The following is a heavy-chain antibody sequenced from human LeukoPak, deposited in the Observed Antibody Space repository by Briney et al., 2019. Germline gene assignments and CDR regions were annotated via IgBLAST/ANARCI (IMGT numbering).Heavy chain of an antibody. Sequence: GGSLRLSCAASGFTFSSYAMHWVRQAPGKGLEWVAVISYDGSNKYYADSVKGRFTISRDNSKNTLYLQMNRLRAEDTAVYYCARVITEEYYDILTGSASAEYFQHWGQGTLVTVSS. CDR2: ISYDGSNK. CDR3: ARVITEEYYDILTGSASAEYFQH. CDR1: GFTFSSYA. V-gene: IGHV3-30*04. D-gene: IGHD3-9*01. J-gene: IGHJ1*01.